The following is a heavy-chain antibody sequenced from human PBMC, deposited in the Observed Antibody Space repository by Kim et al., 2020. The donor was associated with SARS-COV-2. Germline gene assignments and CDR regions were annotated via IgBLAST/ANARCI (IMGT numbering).Heavy chain of an antibody. V-gene: IGHV1-69*04. CDR1: GGTFSSYA. Sequence: SVKVSCKASGGTFSSYAISWVRQAPGQGLEWMGRIIPILGIANYAQKFQGRVTITAAKSTSTAYMELSSLRSEATAVYYCAREPYYYGSGSYYFDPWGQGTLVTVSS. J-gene: IGHJ5*02. CDR3: AREPYYYGSGSYYFDP. D-gene: IGHD3-10*01. CDR2: IIPILGIA.